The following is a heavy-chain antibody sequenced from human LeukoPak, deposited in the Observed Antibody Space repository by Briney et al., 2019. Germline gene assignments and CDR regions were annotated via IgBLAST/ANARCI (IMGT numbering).Heavy chain of an antibody. J-gene: IGHJ4*02. Sequence: PGRSLRLCCAAAGSPFSSYSMHCVRQAPGKGLEWVAVISYAGSNKYDADSVKGRFTISRDNSKNTLYLQMNSLRAEDTAVYYCAKDVDSSGYSGRVPDYWGQGTLVTVSS. D-gene: IGHD3-22*01. V-gene: IGHV3-30*18. CDR3: AKDVDSSGYSGRVPDY. CDR1: GSPFSSYS. CDR2: ISYAGSNK.